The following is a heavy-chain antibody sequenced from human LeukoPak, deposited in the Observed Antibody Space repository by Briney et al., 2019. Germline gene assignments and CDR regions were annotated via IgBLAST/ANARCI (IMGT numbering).Heavy chain of an antibody. Sequence: PSETLSLTCAVSGGSISSSNWWSWVRQPPGKGLEWIGEIYHSESTNYNPSLKSRVTISVDKSKNQFSLKLSSVTAADTAVYYCASPRGAAAHFYYWGQGTLVTVSS. J-gene: IGHJ4*02. CDR1: GGSISSSNW. V-gene: IGHV4-4*02. CDR2: IYHSEST. CDR3: ASPRGAAAHFYY. D-gene: IGHD6-13*01.